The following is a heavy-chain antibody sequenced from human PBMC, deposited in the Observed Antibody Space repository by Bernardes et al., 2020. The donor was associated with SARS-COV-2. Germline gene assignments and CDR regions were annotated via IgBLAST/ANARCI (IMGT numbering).Heavy chain of an antibody. J-gene: IGHJ4*02. CDR3: ARQSSFVAASGIDY. V-gene: IGHV5-51*01. Sequence: GAYLKTSRKDSGFDLTHYWIGWVRPMPGNGLEWVGIIYPRDSDTRYSPSFQGQVTISADKSITTAYLQWSSLKASDTAMYYCARQSSFVAASGIDYWGQGTLVAVSS. CDR1: GFDLTHYW. D-gene: IGHD3-3*02. CDR2: IYPRDSDT.